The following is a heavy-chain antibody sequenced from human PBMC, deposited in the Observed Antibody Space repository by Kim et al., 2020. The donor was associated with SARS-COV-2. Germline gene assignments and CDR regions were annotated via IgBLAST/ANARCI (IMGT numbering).Heavy chain of an antibody. CDR2: VT. Sequence: VTIYAQKFRGRVTMTRDTSITTVYMELSRLTSDDTVVYYCARGTNYYFDLWGQGTLVTVSS. V-gene: IGHV1-2*05. J-gene: IGHJ4*02. CDR3: ARGTNYYFDL.